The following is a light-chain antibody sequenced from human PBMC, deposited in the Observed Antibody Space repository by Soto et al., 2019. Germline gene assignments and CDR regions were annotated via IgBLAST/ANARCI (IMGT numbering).Light chain of an antibody. CDR2: AAY. CDR3: QQSASSVT. Sequence: DIKMTQSPSSLSASVGDRVTITCRASQSISSYLNWYQQKPGKAPKLLIYAAYSLQSGVPSRFSGSGSGTDFTLTISSLEPEDFAMYYCQQSASSVTFGQGTRLEI. J-gene: IGKJ5*01. CDR1: QSISSY. V-gene: IGKV1-39*01.